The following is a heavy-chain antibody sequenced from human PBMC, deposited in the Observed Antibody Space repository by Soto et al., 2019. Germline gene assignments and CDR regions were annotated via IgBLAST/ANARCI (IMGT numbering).Heavy chain of an antibody. D-gene: IGHD3-22*01. Sequence: GESLKISCKGSGYSFTSYWISWVRQMPGKGLEWMGRIDPSDSYTNYSPSFQGHVTISADTSISTAYLQWSSLKASDTAMYHCARLGYYYHSSVYYNYYYYGMDVWGQGTTVTVSS. CDR1: GYSFTSYW. V-gene: IGHV5-10-1*01. CDR3: ARLGYYYHSSVYYNYYYYGMDV. J-gene: IGHJ6*02. CDR2: IDPSDSYT.